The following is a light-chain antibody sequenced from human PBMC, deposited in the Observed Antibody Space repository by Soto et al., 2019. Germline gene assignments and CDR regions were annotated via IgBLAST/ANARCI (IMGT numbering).Light chain of an antibody. Sequence: EIVLTQSPATLPLSPGERATLSCRASQSVSSYLAWYQQKPGQAPRLLIYDASNRATGIPARFSGSGSGTDFTLTISSLEPEDFAVYYCQQRSNWPPLWTFGPGTKVDIK. V-gene: IGKV3-11*01. CDR3: QQRSNWPPLWT. J-gene: IGKJ3*01. CDR2: DAS. CDR1: QSVSSY.